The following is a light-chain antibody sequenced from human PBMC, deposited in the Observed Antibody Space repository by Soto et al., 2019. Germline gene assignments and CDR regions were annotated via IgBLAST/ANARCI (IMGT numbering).Light chain of an antibody. V-gene: IGKV1-5*01. CDR1: QSISTY. CDR3: QQYYMYSYT. Sequence: DIQMTQRSTLSASVGDRVTLHCRASQSISTYLAWYQQKPGKAPKVLIYHASNLESGVPSRVSGGGSGTEFTLTISSLQPDDFANYYCQQYYMYSYTFGQGTKLDIK. J-gene: IGKJ2*01. CDR2: HAS.